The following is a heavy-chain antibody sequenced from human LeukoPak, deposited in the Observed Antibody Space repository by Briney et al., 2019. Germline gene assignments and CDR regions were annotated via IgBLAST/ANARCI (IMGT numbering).Heavy chain of an antibody. D-gene: IGHD5-24*01. V-gene: IGHV3-23*01. CDR2: ISDTGSKT. Sequence: PGGSLRLSCAASGFTFSSHAMSWVRQAPGKGLEWVSAISDTGSKTYYADSVKGRFTISRDNSKNTLYLQVNSLRAADTAIYYCAKVQEMDTILPPFHYWGQGTLVTVSS. CDR1: GFTFSSHA. CDR3: AKVQEMDTILPPFHY. J-gene: IGHJ4*02.